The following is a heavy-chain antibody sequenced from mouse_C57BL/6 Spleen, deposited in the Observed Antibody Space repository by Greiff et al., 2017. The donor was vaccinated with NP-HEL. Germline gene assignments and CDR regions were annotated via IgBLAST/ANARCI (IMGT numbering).Heavy chain of an antibody. CDR1: GYTFTSYW. CDR2: IHPSDSDT. CDR3: SIARNYGYDSSYWYFDV. J-gene: IGHJ1*03. V-gene: IGHV1-74*01. D-gene: IGHD2-2*01. Sequence: QVQLQQPGAELVKPGASVKVSCKASGYTFTSYWMHWVKQRPGQGLEWIGRIHPSDSDTNYNQKFKGKATLTVDKSSSTAYMQLSSLTSEDSAVFYCSIARNYGYDSSYWYFDVWGTGTTVTVSS.